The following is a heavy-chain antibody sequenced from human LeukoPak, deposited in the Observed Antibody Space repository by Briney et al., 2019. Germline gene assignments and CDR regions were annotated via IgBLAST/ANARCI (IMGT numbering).Heavy chain of an antibody. CDR2: MNPNSGNT. V-gene: IGHV1-8*02. CDR1: GGTFSSYA. J-gene: IGHJ4*02. D-gene: IGHD2-2*01. CDR3: ARVGSTSSESDY. Sequence: WASVKVSCKASGGTFSSYAINWVRQATGQGLGWMGWMNPNSGNTGCAQKFQGRVTMTRNTSISTAYMELSSLRSEDTAVYYCARVGSTSSESDYWGQGTLVTVSS.